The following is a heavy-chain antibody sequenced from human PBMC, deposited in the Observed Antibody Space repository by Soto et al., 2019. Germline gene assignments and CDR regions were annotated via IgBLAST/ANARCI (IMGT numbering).Heavy chain of an antibody. CDR1: GYSISSSNW. CDR2: IYYSGST. V-gene: IGHV4-28*03. Sequence: SETLSLTCAVSGYSISSSNWWGWIRQPPGKGLEWIGYIYYSGSTNYNPSLKSRVTISVDTSKNQFSLKLSSVTAADTAVYYCARVGPYDSGSYMLRYNWFDPWGQGTLVTVSS. D-gene: IGHD3-10*01. J-gene: IGHJ5*02. CDR3: ARVGPYDSGSYMLRYNWFDP.